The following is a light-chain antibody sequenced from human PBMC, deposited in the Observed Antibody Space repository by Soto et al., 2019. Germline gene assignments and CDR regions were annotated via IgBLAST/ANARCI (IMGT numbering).Light chain of an antibody. CDR2: EAR. V-gene: IGLV2-18*01. J-gene: IGLJ1*01. CDR3: SLYTSENTYV. CDR1: STDFVSYNR. Sequence: QSALTQPPSVSGSPGQSVTISCTGTSTDFVSYNRVSWYQQPPGTAPKPIIYEARNRPSGVPDRFSGSKSGNTASLTISGLQAADEADYYCSLYTSENTYVFGTGTKV.